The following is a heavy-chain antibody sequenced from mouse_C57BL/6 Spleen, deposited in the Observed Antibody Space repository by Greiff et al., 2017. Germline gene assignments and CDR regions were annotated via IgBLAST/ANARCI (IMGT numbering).Heavy chain of an antibody. Sequence: QVQLQQPGAELVKPGASVKMSCKASGYTFTSYWITWVKQRPGQGLEWIGDIYPGSGSTNYNEKFKSKATLTVDTSSSTAYMQRSSLTSEDSAVYYCARSSYYYGSSHWYFDVWGTGTTVTVSS. CDR3: ARSSYYYGSSHWYFDV. V-gene: IGHV1-55*01. D-gene: IGHD1-1*01. J-gene: IGHJ1*03. CDR2: IYPGSGST. CDR1: GYTFTSYW.